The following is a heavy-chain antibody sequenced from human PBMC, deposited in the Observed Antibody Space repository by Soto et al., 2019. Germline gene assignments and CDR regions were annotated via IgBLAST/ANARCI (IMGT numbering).Heavy chain of an antibody. V-gene: IGHV1-18*01. CDR1: GYTFSSHG. Sequence: QVQLVQSGAEVKKPGTSVKVSCTASGYTFSSHGISWVRQAPGQGLQWIGWVSGDNGNTNYAQSLQGRVTMTTDTSTNTXXXXXXXXXXXXXXXXXXXXXXXXXXXXXXQREWFDPWGQGTLVIVSS. CDR3: XXXXXXXXXXXXQREWFDP. D-gene: IGHD6-25*01. CDR2: VSGDNGNT. J-gene: IGHJ5*02.